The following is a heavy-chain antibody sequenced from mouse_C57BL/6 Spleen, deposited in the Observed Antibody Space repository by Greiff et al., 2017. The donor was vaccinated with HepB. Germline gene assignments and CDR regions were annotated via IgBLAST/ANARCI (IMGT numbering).Heavy chain of an antibody. CDR1: GFTFSSYG. V-gene: IGHV5-6*01. Sequence: EVKLVESGGDLVKPGGSLKLSCAASGFTFSSYGMSWVRQTPDKRLEWVATISSGGSYTNYPDSVKGRFTISRDNAKNTLYLQMSSLKSEDTAMYYCARHRRITTVAEYFDYWGQGTTLTVSS. CDR2: ISSGGSYT. J-gene: IGHJ2*01. D-gene: IGHD1-1*01. CDR3: ARHRRITTVAEYFDY.